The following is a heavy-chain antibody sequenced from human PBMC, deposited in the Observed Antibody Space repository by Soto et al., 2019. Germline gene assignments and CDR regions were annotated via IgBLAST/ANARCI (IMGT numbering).Heavy chain of an antibody. D-gene: IGHD2-15*01. CDR3: ARVGYCSGGSCYHYYYYGMDV. V-gene: IGHV1-18*04. J-gene: IGHJ6*02. CDR1: GYTFNRYG. Sequence: ASVTVSCQPSGYTFNRYGISWVRQAPGQGLEGMGWISAYNGNTNYAQKLQGRVTMTTDTSTSTAYMELRSLSSDDPAVYYCARVGYCSGGSCYHYYYYGMDVWGQGTTVTVSS. CDR2: ISAYNGNT.